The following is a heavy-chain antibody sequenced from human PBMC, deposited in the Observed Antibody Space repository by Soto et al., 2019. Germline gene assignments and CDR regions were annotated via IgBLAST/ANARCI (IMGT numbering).Heavy chain of an antibody. CDR1: GFTFSSYA. D-gene: IGHD1-26*01. J-gene: IGHJ4*02. Sequence: GGSLRLSCAASGFTFSSYAMHWVRQAPGKGLEWVAVISYDGSNKYYADSVKGRFTISRDNSKNTLYLQMNSLRAEDTAVYYCARDLHPFSGSYLERGFDYWGQGTLVTVSS. CDR3: ARDLHPFSGSYLERGFDY. V-gene: IGHV3-30-3*01. CDR2: ISYDGSNK.